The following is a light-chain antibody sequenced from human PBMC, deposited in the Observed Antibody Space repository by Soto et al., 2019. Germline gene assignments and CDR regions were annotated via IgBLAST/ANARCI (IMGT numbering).Light chain of an antibody. Sequence: QSVLTQPPSVSAAPGQKVTISCSGSSSNIGNNAVNWYQQLPGKAPKLLIHDDNRESSGVSHRFSGSNSGTSASLAISDLQSEDEAHYYCAAWDDSLNGPVFGGATKLTVL. CDR1: SSNIGNNA. CDR2: DDN. J-gene: IGLJ3*02. V-gene: IGLV1-36*01. CDR3: AAWDDSLNGPV.